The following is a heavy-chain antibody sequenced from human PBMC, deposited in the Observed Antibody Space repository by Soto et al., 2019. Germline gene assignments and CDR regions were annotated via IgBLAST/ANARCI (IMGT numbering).Heavy chain of an antibody. CDR2: ISYSGST. Sequence: PSETLSLTCTVSGGSISSGEYYWTWIRQPPGKGLEWIGYISYSGSTHYSPSLKSRVSITVDTSKNQFSLNLASVSAEDTAVYYCAAGGGLPRYYWGQGTLVTSPQ. V-gene: IGHV4-30-4*01. D-gene: IGHD5-12*01. CDR1: GGSISSGEYY. CDR3: AAGGGLPRYY. J-gene: IGHJ4*02.